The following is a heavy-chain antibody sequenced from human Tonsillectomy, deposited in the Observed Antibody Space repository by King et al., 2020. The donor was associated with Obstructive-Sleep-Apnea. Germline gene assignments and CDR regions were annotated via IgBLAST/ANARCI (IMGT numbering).Heavy chain of an antibody. D-gene: IGHD1-1*01. V-gene: IGHV1-8*01. CDR1: GYSFTSYD. J-gene: IGHJ4*02. CDR3: VSRGSRTADS. Sequence: QLVQSGAEVKKPGTSVKVSCKASGYSFTSYDVNCVRQVTGQGLEWRGWMNPDSGKTGSTQKFQGRLIMTRDTSITTAYMELGSLRSEDTAVYYCVSRGSRTADSWGQGTLVTVSS. CDR2: MNPDSGKT.